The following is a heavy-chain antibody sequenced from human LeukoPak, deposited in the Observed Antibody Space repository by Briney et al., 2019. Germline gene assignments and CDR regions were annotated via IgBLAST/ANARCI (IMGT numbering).Heavy chain of an antibody. CDR2: IYYSGST. V-gene: IGHV4-39*01. CDR1: GGSISGSSYY. Sequence: PSETLSLTCTVSGGSISGSSYYWGWIRQPPGKGLEWIGSIYYSGSTYYNPSLKSRVTISVDTSKNQFSLKLSSVTAADTAVYYCARQGAVITIFGVGGYYFDYWGQGTLVTVSS. J-gene: IGHJ4*02. D-gene: IGHD3-3*01. CDR3: ARQGAVITIFGVGGYYFDY.